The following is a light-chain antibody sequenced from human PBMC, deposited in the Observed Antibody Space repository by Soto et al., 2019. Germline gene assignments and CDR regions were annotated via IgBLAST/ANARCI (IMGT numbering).Light chain of an antibody. CDR2: DTN. CDR1: TGAVTSGHY. CDR3: FLFYSGVIV. Sequence: QAVVTQESSLTVSPGGTVTLTCCSSTGAVTSGHYPFWVQQKPGQAPRTLIFDTNKKLSWTPARFSGSLLGGKAALTLSGAQPQDEAEYYCFLFYSGVIVFGGGTKLTVL. J-gene: IGLJ2*01. V-gene: IGLV7-46*01.